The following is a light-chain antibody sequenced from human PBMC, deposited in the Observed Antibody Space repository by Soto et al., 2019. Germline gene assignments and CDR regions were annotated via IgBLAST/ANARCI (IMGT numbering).Light chain of an antibody. Sequence: DIVMTQSPDSLAVSLGERATINCKSSQSVLYSSDNKNYLGWYQQKPGQSPKLLISFASTRESGVPDRFSGSGSGTDFTLTISSLQAEDVAVYYCQQYYSAPPTFGQGTKVEIK. V-gene: IGKV4-1*01. J-gene: IGKJ1*01. CDR1: QSVLYSSDNKNY. CDR2: FAS. CDR3: QQYYSAPPT.